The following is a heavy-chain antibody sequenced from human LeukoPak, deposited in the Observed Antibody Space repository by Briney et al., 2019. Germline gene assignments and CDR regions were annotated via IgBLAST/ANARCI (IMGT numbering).Heavy chain of an antibody. CDR3: ARIVGAEPNWFDP. CDR1: GFTFSSYG. Sequence: GGSLRLSCAASGFTFSSYGMHWVRQAPGKGLEWVAFIRYDGTNKYYADSVKGRFTISRDNSKNTLYLQMNSLRAEDTAVYYCARIVGAEPNWFDPWGQGTLVTVSS. D-gene: IGHD1-26*01. V-gene: IGHV3-30*02. CDR2: IRYDGTNK. J-gene: IGHJ5*02.